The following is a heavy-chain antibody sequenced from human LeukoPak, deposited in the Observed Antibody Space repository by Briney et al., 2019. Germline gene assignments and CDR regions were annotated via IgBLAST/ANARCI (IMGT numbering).Heavy chain of an antibody. D-gene: IGHD6-13*01. J-gene: IGHJ4*02. Sequence: GGSLRLSCAASGFTFSSYAMHWVRQAPGKGLVWVSRINTDGSSTSYADSVKGRFTISRDNAKNTLYLQMNSLRAEDTAVYYCASGWPSSSWSYWGQGTLVTVSS. V-gene: IGHV3-74*01. CDR1: GFTFSSYA. CDR3: ASGWPSSSWSY. CDR2: INTDGSST.